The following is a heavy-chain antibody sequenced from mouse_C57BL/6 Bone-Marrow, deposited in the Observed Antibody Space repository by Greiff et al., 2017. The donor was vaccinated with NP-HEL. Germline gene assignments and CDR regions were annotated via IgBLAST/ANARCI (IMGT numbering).Heavy chain of an antibody. CDR1: GFTFSNYW. J-gene: IGHJ2*01. CDR2: IRLKSDNYAP. V-gene: IGHV6-3*01. D-gene: IGHD2-12*01. Sequence: EVKVEESGGGLVQPGGSMKLSCVASGFTFSNYWMNWVRQSPEKGLEWVAQIRLKSDNYAPNYAESVKGRFTISRDDSKSSVYLQMNNLRAEDTGIYYCTGHPDYYSDYWGQGTTLTVSS. CDR3: TGHPDYYSDY.